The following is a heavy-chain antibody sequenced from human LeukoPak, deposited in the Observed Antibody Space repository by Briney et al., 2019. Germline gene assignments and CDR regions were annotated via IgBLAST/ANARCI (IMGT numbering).Heavy chain of an antibody. CDR2: IWYDGSNK. CDR1: GFTFSSYC. D-gene: IGHD7-27*01. J-gene: IGHJ4*02. V-gene: IGHV3-33*01. Sequence: GGSLRLSCSASGFTFSSYCIHCVRQAPGKWMEWVAVIWYDGSNKYYADSVKGRFTISRDNSKNTLYLQMNSLRAEDTAVYYCARDLGLFEYWGQGTLVTVSS. CDR3: ARDLGLFEY.